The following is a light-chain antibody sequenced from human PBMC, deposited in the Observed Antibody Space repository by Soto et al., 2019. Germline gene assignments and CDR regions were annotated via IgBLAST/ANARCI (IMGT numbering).Light chain of an antibody. CDR3: QQYNNWPYT. CDR2: GAS. J-gene: IGKJ2*01. Sequence: EIVMTQSPATLSVSPGERATLSCSASQSVSSNLACYQQKPGQAPRLLIYGASTRATGIPARFSGSGSGTEFTLTISSLQSEDFAVYYCQQYNNWPYTFGQGTKLEIK. V-gene: IGKV3-15*01. CDR1: QSVSSN.